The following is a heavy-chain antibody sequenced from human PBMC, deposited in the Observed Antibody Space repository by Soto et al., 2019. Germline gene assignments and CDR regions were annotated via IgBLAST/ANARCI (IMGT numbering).Heavy chain of an antibody. CDR2: ISGNGGGT. D-gene: IGHD6-19*01. J-gene: IGHJ4*02. Sequence: GGSLRLSCAASGFTFNNYAMNWVRQAPGKGLEWVSGISGNGGGTYYADSVKGRFTISRDNSKNTLYLQMNSLRAEDTALYYCAKDPAGSGPDFDSWGQGTLVTVSS. V-gene: IGHV3-23*01. CDR1: GFTFNNYA. CDR3: AKDPAGSGPDFDS.